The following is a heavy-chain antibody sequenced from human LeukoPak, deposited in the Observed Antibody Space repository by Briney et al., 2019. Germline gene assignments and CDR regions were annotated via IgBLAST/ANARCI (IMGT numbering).Heavy chain of an antibody. D-gene: IGHD6-13*01. CDR2: IYSGGST. V-gene: IGHV3-53*01. J-gene: IGHJ4*02. CDR1: GFTFSSNY. CDR3: ARAGRYSSSWYDY. Sequence: GGSLRLSCAASGFTFSSNYMSWVRQAPGKGLEWVSVIYSGGSTYYADSVKGRFTISRDNSKNTLYLQMNSLRAEDTAVYYCARAGRYSSSWYDYWGQGTLVTVSS.